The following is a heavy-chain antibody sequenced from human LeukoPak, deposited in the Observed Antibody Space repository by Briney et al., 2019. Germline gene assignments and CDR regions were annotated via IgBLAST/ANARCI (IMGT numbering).Heavy chain of an antibody. CDR1: GVSISGYY. V-gene: IGHV4-4*07. CDR2: IYISRGT. CDR3: ARAHNYYDSSGYYYRDYYMDV. J-gene: IGHJ6*03. Sequence: SETLSLTCTVSGVSISGYYWSWIRQPAGKGLEWIGRIYISRGTNYNPSLTSRVIMSVDTSKNQFSLKLSSVTAADTAVYYCARAHNYYDSSGYYYRDYYMDVWGKGTTVTVSS. D-gene: IGHD3-22*01.